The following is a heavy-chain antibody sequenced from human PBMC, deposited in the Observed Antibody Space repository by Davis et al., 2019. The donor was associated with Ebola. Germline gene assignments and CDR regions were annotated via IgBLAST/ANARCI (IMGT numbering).Heavy chain of an antibody. J-gene: IGHJ5*02. CDR2: IYYSGST. D-gene: IGHD3-22*01. CDR1: GGSISSYY. V-gene: IGHV4-59*01. CDR3: ARVGIEITMIVRGGWFDP. Sequence: SETLSLTCTVSGGSISSYYWSWIRQPPGKGLEWIGYIYYSGSTNYNPSLKSRVTISVDTSKNQFSLKLSSVTAADTAVYYCARVGIEITMIVRGGWFDPWGQGTLVTVSS.